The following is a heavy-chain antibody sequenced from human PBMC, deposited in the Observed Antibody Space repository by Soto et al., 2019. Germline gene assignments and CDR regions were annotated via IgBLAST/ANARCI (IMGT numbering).Heavy chain of an antibody. CDR1: GGYDSSSY. D-gene: IGHD2-2*01. CDR2: IYSSGTT. J-gene: IGHJ5*02. CDR3: ARESRSDCRKTNCYSWFDP. Sequence: PSATLSLTRTVSGGYDSSSYRSWIRQPAWKGLEWIGRIYSSGTTNYNPSLTSRLTMSGDTSKNQFSLKLSSVTAADTAVDYCARESRSDCRKTNCYSWFDPWDQGTLITVS. V-gene: IGHV4-4*07.